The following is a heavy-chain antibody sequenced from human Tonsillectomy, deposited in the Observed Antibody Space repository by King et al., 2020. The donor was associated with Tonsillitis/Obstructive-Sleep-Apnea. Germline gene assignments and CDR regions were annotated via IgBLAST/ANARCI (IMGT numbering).Heavy chain of an antibody. V-gene: IGHV3-30*04. CDR2: ISYDGSNK. CDR3: AGVNFSWNYLSPTDY. J-gene: IGHJ4*02. CDR1: GFTFSSYA. Sequence: VQLVESGGGVVQPGRSLRLSCAASGFTFSSYAMHWVSQAPGKGLEWVAVISYDGSNKYYADSVKGRFTISRDNSKNTLYLQMNSLRAEDTAVYYCAGVNFSWNYLSPTDYWGQGPLVTVSS. D-gene: IGHD1-7*01.